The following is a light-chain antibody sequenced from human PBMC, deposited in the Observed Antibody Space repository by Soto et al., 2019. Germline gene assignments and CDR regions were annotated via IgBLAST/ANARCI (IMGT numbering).Light chain of an antibody. J-gene: IGLJ1*01. V-gene: IGLV2-11*01. CDR2: DVS. CDR3: WPRAGSSPSV. CDR1: SSDVGRYDF. Sequence: QSVLTQPRSVSGSPGQSVTISCTGISSDVGRYDFVSWYQQHPGKASKLIIYDVSERPQRVPERVSGSMFGNTAPLTNNRLQAKDEPDYSCWPRAGSSPSVFGTGTKVTVL.